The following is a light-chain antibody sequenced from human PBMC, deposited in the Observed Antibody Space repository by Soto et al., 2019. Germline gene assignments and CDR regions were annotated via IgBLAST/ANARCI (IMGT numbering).Light chain of an antibody. CDR1: QSVSSQ. J-gene: IGKJ1*01. CDR3: AQRVWPLT. CDR2: DAS. Sequence: EIVLTQSPATLSLSPGERATLSCRSSQSVSSQLAWYQHKPGQAPRLLIYDASNRATGIPDRFSGSVSGTDVTVTISSLEPEDFAVYYCAQRVWPLTVGKGTTVDIK. V-gene: IGKV3-11*01.